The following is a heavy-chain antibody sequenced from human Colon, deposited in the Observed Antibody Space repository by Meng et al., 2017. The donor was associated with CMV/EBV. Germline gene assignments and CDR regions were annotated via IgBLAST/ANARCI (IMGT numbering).Heavy chain of an antibody. D-gene: IGHD3-3*01. CDR2: INPVTGDT. Sequence: QIELVQSGAEVKRLGASVKVSCKASGYSFTSYSISWVRQAPGQGLEWMGWINPVTGDTSYAQKFQVRVTMTRDTSISTAYMELSSLRSDDTAIYYCATFGGDFDYWGQGTLVTASS. CDR1: GYSFTSYS. J-gene: IGHJ4*02. V-gene: IGHV1-18*01. CDR3: ATFGGDFDY.